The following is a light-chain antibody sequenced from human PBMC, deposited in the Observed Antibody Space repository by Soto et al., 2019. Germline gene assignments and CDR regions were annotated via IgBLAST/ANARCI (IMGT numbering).Light chain of an antibody. CDR1: QSISSY. V-gene: IGKV1-39*01. Sequence: DIQMTQSPSSLSASVGDIVTIACRASQSISSYLNWYQQKPGKAPKLLIYAASSLQSGVPSRFSGSGSGTDFTLTISSLQPEDFATYYCPQSYSTPFTFGPGTKVDIK. CDR2: AAS. J-gene: IGKJ3*01. CDR3: PQSYSTPFT.